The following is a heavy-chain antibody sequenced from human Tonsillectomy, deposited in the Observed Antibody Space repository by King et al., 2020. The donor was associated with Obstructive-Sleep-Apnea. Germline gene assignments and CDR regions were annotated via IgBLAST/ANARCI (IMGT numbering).Heavy chain of an antibody. Sequence: QVQLQQWGAGLLKPSETLSLTCAVYGGSFSDYYWSWIRQPPGKGLEWIGEINHSGGTNYNPSLKSRVTISVDTSKNHFSLKLSSVTAADTAVYYCARGDPLVVNSPDYFDYWGQGTLVTVSS. J-gene: IGHJ4*02. CDR1: GGSFSDYY. CDR2: INHSGGT. CDR3: ARGDPLVVNSPDYFDY. V-gene: IGHV4-34*01. D-gene: IGHD3-22*01.